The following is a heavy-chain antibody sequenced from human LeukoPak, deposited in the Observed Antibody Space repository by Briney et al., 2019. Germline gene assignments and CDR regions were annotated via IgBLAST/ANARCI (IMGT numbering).Heavy chain of an antibody. V-gene: IGHV3-23*01. D-gene: IGHD5-12*01. Sequence: GGSLRLSCAASGFTFSSYAMNWVRQRPGEGLEWVSTIDESGGSTWYADSVKGRFTISRDNSKNTLYLQMNSLSAEDTAVYYCAKVKEGGYDSYDAFGIWGQGTMVTVSS. J-gene: IGHJ3*02. CDR1: GFTFSSYA. CDR3: AKVKEGGYDSYDAFGI. CDR2: IDESGGST.